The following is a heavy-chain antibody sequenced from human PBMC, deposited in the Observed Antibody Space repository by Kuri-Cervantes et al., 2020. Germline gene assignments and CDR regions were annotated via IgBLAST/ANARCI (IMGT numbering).Heavy chain of an antibody. CDR1: GGSISSYY. J-gene: IGHJ2*01. V-gene: IGHV4-59*12. D-gene: IGHD4-17*01. Sequence: SETLSLTCTVSGGSISSYYWSWIRQPPGKGLEWIGYIYYSGSTNYNPSLKSRVTISVDTSKNQFSLKLSSVTAADTAVYYCARDNLYGGYHWYFDLWGRGTLVTVSS. CDR2: IYYSGST. CDR3: ARDNLYGGYHWYFDL.